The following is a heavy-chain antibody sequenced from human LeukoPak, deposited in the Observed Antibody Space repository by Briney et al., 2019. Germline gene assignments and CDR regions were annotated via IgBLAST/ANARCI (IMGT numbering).Heavy chain of an antibody. CDR2: IRGKAYGETT. Sequence: GGSLRLSCTTSGFIFGDYAMSWSRRAPGKGLEWVSFIRGKAYGETTEYAASVKGRFTISRDDSKSIVYLLMDSLKTEDTAVYYCARDGQWLVYDYWGQGTLVTVSS. J-gene: IGHJ4*02. CDR3: ARDGQWLVYDY. CDR1: GFIFGDYA. D-gene: IGHD6-19*01. V-gene: IGHV3-49*03.